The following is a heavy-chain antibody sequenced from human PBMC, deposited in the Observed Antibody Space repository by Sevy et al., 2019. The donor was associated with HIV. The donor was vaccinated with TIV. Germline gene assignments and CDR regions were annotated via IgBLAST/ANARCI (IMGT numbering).Heavy chain of an antibody. J-gene: IGHJ3*02. CDR3: ASYLTYDSGFRLAFDI. CDR1: GGSISSSSYY. V-gene: IGHV4-39*01. D-gene: IGHD3-10*01. Sequence: SETLSLTCTVSGGSISSSSYYWGWIRQPPGKGLEWIGSIYYSGSTYYNPSLKSRVTISVDTSKNQFSLKLSSVTAADTAVYYCASYLTYDSGFRLAFDIWGQGTMVTVSS. CDR2: IYYSGST.